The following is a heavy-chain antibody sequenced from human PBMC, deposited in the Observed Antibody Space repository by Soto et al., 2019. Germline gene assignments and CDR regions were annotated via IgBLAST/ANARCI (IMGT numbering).Heavy chain of an antibody. CDR3: ARDFSNSPEAFDS. CDR2: NYYTGST. CDR1: VRSVIRVNFY. D-gene: IGHD6-6*01. V-gene: IGHV4-61*01. Sequence: PSETRSRACTVSVRSVIRVNFYGNGLRQPPGRGLEWVGYNYYTGSTNYNPYFKSRVTISRDTSRNRFYLKLSCVTAADTAVYYCARDFSNSPEAFDSWGQGSPVTVSS. J-gene: IGHJ4*02.